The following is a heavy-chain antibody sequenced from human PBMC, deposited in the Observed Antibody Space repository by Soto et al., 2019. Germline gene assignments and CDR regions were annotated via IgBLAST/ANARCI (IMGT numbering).Heavy chain of an antibody. CDR3: ARAVGAKHDSFDV. CDR1: GGSISSYY. Sequence: SETLSLTCTVSGGSISSYYWSWVRQPPGRGLEWIGYIYYSGRSNYNPSLKSRLTMSVDTSKNQFSLKLSSVTAADTAVYYCARAVGAKHDSFDVWAQGTMVAVSS. D-gene: IGHD1-26*01. CDR2: IYYSGRS. J-gene: IGHJ3*01. V-gene: IGHV4-59*01.